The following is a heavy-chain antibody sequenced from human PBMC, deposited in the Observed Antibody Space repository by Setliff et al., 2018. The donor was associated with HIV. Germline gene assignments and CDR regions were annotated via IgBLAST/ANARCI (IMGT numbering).Heavy chain of an antibody. V-gene: IGHV4-59*01. D-gene: IGHD3-10*01. J-gene: IGHJ5*02. CDR1: GGPISSYY. CDR2: IYYTGST. Sequence: SETLSLTCTVSGGPISSYYWSWMRQPPGKGLEWIGYIYYTGSTNCNPSLKSRVTISVDTSKNQFSLKLRSVTAADTAVYYCARRIDDSGSFPDRNWFDTWGQGSLVTVSS. CDR3: ARRIDDSGSFPDRNWFDT.